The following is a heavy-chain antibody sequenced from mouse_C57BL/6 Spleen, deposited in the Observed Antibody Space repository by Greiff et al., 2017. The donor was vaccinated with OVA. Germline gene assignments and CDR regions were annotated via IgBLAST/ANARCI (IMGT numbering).Heavy chain of an antibody. CDR2: IYPGDGDT. D-gene: IGHD4-1*01. CDR1: GYAFSSSW. V-gene: IGHV1-82*01. Sequence: VQVVESGPELVKPGASVKISCKASGYAFSSSWMNWVKQRPGKGLEWIGRIYPGDGDTNYNGKFKGKATLTADKSSSTAYMQLSSLTSEDSAVYFCARVGLELGLFAYWGQGTLVTVSA. CDR3: ARVGLELGLFAY. J-gene: IGHJ3*01.